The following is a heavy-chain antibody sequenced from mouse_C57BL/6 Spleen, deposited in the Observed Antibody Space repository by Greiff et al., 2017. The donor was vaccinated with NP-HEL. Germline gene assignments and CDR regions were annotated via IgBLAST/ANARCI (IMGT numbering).Heavy chain of an antibody. D-gene: IGHD1-1*01. CDR1: GYTFPSYW. J-gene: IGHJ4*01. Sequence: QVQLQQPGAELVKPGASVKVSCKASGYTFPSYWLHWVKQRPGQGIEWIGRIHPSDSDTNYNQKLKGKATLTVDKSYSTAYMQLSSLTSEDSAVYDCSIERYYVGARDYWGQGTSVTVSS. CDR2: IHPSDSDT. V-gene: IGHV1-74*01. CDR3: SIERYYVGARDY.